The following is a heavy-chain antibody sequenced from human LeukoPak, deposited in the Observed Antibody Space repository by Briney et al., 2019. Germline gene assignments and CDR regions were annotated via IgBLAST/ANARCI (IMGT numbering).Heavy chain of an antibody. V-gene: IGHV3-23*01. D-gene: IGHD3-10*01. CDR3: AKDPFGDENDAFDI. CDR1: GGSISSGNYY. CDR2: ISGSGGST. J-gene: IGHJ3*02. Sequence: ETLSLTCTVSGGSISSGNYYWGWIRQPPGKGLEWISAISGSGGSTYYADSVKGRFTISRDNSKNTLYLQMNSLRAEDTAVYYCAKDPFGDENDAFDIWGQGTMVTVSS.